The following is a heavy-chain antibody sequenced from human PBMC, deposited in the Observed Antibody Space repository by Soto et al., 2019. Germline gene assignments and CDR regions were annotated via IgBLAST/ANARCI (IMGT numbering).Heavy chain of an antibody. Sequence: SETLSLTCTVSGGSINSGDYYWRWIRQPPGKGLEWIGFIYYSGSTYYNPSLKGRLTISPDTSKNQFSLRLTSVSAAETAVYYCARVPGGGITMNWFNPWGRGTRGTVPQ. V-gene: IGHV4-30-4*01. CDR1: GGSINSGDYY. CDR2: IYYSGST. CDR3: ARVPGGGITMNWFNP. J-gene: IGHJ5*02. D-gene: IGHD3-16*01.